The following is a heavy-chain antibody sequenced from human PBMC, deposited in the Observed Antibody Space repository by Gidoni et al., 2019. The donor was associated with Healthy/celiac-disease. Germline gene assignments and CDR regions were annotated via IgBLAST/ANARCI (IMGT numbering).Heavy chain of an antibody. CDR1: GFTFSSYS. V-gene: IGHV3-21*01. CDR2: ISSSSSYI. CDR3: ARGVTMIVVAPGY. J-gene: IGHJ4*02. D-gene: IGHD3-22*01. Sequence: EVQLVESGGGLVKPGGSLSLSCAASGFTFSSYSMNWVRQAPGKGLEWVSSISSSSSYIYDADSVKGRFTISRDNAKNSLYLQMNSLRAEDTAVYYCARGVTMIVVAPGYWGQGTLVTVSS.